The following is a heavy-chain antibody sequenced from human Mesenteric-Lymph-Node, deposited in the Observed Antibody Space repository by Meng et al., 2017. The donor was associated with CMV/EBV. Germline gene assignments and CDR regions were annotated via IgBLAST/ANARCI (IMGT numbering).Heavy chain of an antibody. Sequence: NSHYYCVWSRQPPGKGLEWIGHMYSSGSPYYTPSLMSRVTISVDTSKNHFSLKLTSVTAADTAVYYCIRAAGYCRGTSCYENWFDPWGRGTLVTVSS. CDR3: IRAAGYCRGTSCYENWFDP. V-gene: IGHV4-39*02. D-gene: IGHD2-15*01. CDR2: MYSSGSP. CDR1: NSHYY. J-gene: IGHJ5*02.